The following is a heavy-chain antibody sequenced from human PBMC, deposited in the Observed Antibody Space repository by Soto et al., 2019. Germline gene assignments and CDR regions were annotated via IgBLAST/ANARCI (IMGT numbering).Heavy chain of an antibody. J-gene: IGHJ4*02. CDR2: ISYDGSNK. CDR1: GFTFSSYA. V-gene: IGHV3-30-3*01. CDR3: AREEEGSPFDY. Sequence: GGSLRLSCAASGFTFSSYAMHWVRQAPGKGLEWVAVISYDGSNKYYADSVKGRFTISRDNAKNTLYLQMNSLGAEDTAVYYCAREEEGSPFDYWGQGTLVTVAS.